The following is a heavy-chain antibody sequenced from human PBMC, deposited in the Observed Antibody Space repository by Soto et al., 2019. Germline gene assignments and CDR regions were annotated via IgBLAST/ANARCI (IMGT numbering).Heavy chain of an antibody. CDR2: ISYDGSNK. J-gene: IGHJ6*02. CDR1: GFTFSSYA. Sequence: PGGSLRLSCAASGFTFSSYAMHWVRQAPGKGLEWVAVISYDGSNKNHADTVKGRFTISRDNSKNTLYLQMNSLRAEDTAVYYCARGYDFWSYYYGMDVWGQGTTVTVSS. CDR3: ARGYDFWSYYYGMDV. V-gene: IGHV3-30-3*01. D-gene: IGHD3-3*01.